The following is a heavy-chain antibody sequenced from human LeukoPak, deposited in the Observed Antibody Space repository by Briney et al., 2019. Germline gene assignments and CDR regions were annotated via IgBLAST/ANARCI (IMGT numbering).Heavy chain of an antibody. V-gene: IGHV3-30*02. CDR3: AKDSRRWKTYYYESSGLYYFAY. J-gene: IGHJ4*02. CDR1: GFTFSSYG. Sequence: GGSLRLFCAASGFTFSSYGMHWVRQAPGKGLEWVAFIRYDGSNKYYAEFVKGRFTISRDNSKNTQYLQMNSLRVEDTAVYYCAKDSRRWKTYYYESSGLYYFAYWGQGTLVTVSS. D-gene: IGHD3-22*01. CDR2: IRYDGSNK.